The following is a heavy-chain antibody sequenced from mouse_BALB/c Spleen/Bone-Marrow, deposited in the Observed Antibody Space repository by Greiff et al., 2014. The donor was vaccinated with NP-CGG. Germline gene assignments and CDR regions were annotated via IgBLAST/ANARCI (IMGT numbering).Heavy chain of an antibody. CDR2: IDTSDDYT. V-gene: IGHV1-69*01. CDR3: ARSDYRYDPLAY. Sequence: QVQLQQSGAELVMPGASVKMSCKASGYTFTDYWIHWVKQRPGQGLEWIGAIDTSDDYTTYNQKFKGKATLTVDESSSTAYMQFSSLTSEDSAVYHCARSDYRYDPLAYWGQGTLVTVSA. J-gene: IGHJ3*01. D-gene: IGHD2-14*01. CDR1: GYTFTDYW.